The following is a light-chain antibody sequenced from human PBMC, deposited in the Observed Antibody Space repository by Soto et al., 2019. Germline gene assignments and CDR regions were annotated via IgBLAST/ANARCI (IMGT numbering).Light chain of an antibody. J-gene: IGKJ3*01. CDR3: QQRSNRPRFT. CDR1: QSVDNY. CDR2: DVS. Sequence: EIVLTQSPATLSLSPGERATLSCRASQSVDNYLAWYQQKTGQAPRLLIYDVSNRATGTPARFSGSGSGTDFTLSISSLEPEDFAVYYCQQRSNRPRFTFGPGTKVDIK. V-gene: IGKV3-11*01.